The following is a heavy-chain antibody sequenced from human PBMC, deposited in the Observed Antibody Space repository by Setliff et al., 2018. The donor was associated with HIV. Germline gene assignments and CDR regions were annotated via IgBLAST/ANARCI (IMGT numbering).Heavy chain of an antibody. V-gene: IGHV4-59*08. J-gene: IGHJ4*02. Sequence: SETLSLTCTVSGGSISTYYWSWIRQPPGKGLEWIGSIYFTGSSDNNPSLKTRATVSLDTSEKQFFLRLKSVTATDTAMYYCARHPWEESYRNYKFDSWGQGILVTVSS. D-gene: IGHD1-26*01. CDR3: ARHPWEESYRNYKFDS. CDR2: IYFTGSS. CDR1: GGSISTYY.